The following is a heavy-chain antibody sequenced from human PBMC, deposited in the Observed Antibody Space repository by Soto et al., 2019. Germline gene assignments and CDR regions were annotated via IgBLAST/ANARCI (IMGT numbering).Heavy chain of an antibody. CDR1: GGSISSSGYY. CDR2: IYFTGST. D-gene: IGHD1-26*01. V-gene: IGHV4-39*01. CDR3: ADYSGTYNDAFDI. J-gene: IGHJ3*02. Sequence: QLHLQESGPGLVRPSETLSLTCTVSGGSISSSGYYWGWIRQPPGKGLEWIGSIYFTGSTYYNPSLKSRVTISVDKPKNQLSLRLNSVTAADTAVFYCADYSGTYNDAFDIWGQGTRVTVSS.